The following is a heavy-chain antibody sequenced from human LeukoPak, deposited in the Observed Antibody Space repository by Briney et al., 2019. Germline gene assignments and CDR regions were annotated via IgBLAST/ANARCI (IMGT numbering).Heavy chain of an antibody. J-gene: IGHJ4*02. CDR1: GYSFTNYW. CDR2: IYPGDSDT. Sequence: GESLKISCKGSGYSFTNYWIGWVRQMPGKGLEWMGVIYPGDSDTRYSPSFQGQVTISVDKSISTAYLHWSSLKASDTAMYYCARPLDAVAGISSDYWGQGTLLTVSS. CDR3: ARPLDAVAGISSDY. V-gene: IGHV5-51*01. D-gene: IGHD6-19*01.